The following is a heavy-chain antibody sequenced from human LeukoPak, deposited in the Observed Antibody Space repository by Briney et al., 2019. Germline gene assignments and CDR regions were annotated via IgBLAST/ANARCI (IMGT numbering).Heavy chain of an antibody. V-gene: IGHV1-2*02. J-gene: IGHJ6*02. D-gene: IGHD2-15*01. CDR2: INPNSGGT. CDR3: ARPTTRYCSGGSCYEYGMDV. CDR1: GYTFTGYY. Sequence: ASVKVSCKASGYTFTGYYMHWVRQAPGQGLEWMGWINPNSGGTNYAQKFQGRVTMTRDTSISTAYMELSRLRSDDTAVYYCARPTTRYCSGGSCYEYGMDVWGQGTTVTVSS.